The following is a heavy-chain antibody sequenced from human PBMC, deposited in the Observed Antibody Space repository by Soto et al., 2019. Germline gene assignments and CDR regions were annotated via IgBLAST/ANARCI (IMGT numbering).Heavy chain of an antibody. Sequence: PGGSLRLSCAASGFTFSSYAMHWVRQAPGKGLEWVAVISYDGSNKYYADSVKGRFTISRDNSKNTLYLQMNSLRAEDTAVYYCAKDRYSYGLDYYYMDVWGKGTTVTVSS. CDR3: AKDRYSYGLDYYYMDV. CDR1: GFTFSSYA. CDR2: ISYDGSNK. V-gene: IGHV3-30-3*01. J-gene: IGHJ6*03. D-gene: IGHD5-18*01.